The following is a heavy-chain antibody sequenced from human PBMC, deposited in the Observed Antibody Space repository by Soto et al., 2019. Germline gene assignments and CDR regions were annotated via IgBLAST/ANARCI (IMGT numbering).Heavy chain of an antibody. CDR1: GGSISGGSYY. CDR3: ARHQDSVIGWFDP. CDR2: IYYSGTT. Sequence: TLSLTCTVSGGSISGGSYYWGWIRQPPGMGLEWIGSIYYSGTTYYNPSLKSRVTISVDTSKNQFSLKLSSVTAADTAVYYCARHQDSVIGWFDPWGQGALVTVS. J-gene: IGHJ5*02. D-gene: IGHD3-22*01. V-gene: IGHV4-39*01.